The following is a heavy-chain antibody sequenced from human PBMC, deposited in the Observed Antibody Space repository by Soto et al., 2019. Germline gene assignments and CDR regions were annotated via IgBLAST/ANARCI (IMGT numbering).Heavy chain of an antibody. J-gene: IGHJ5*02. V-gene: IGHV3-30*18. CDR3: AKDSTVYHFWSGRNWFDP. CDR1: GFTFSSSG. D-gene: IGHD3-3*01. Sequence: PGGSLRLSCAASGFTFSSSGIHWVRQAPGKGLEWVAVISYDGSNKHYADSVKGRFTISRDNSKNTLYLQMNSLRAEDTAVYYCAKDSTVYHFWSGRNWFDPWGLGTLVTVSS. CDR2: ISYDGSNK.